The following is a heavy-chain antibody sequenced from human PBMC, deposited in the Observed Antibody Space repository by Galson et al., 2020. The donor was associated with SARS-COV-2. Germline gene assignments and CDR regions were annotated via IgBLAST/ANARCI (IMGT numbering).Heavy chain of an antibody. J-gene: IGHJ4*02. V-gene: IGHV4-4*09. Sequence: ETSETLSLTCTVSPGSMNSHYWSWIRQPPGKGLEWIGYISDSGSTTYNVSLKSRVTISIDTSKNRFSLKLTSVTAADTAVYYCAKLAEGRRSSEDYWGQGTLVTVSS. CDR3: AKLAEGRRSSEDY. CDR1: PGSMNSHY. CDR2: ISDSGST. D-gene: IGHD1-26*01.